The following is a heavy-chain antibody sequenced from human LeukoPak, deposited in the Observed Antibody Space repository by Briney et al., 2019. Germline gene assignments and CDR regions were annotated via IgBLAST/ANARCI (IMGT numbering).Heavy chain of an antibody. Sequence: ASVKVSCKASGYIFTGYYMHWVRQAPGQGLEWMGWISPTSGGTNYAQKFQGRVTMTRDTSISTAYMELSRLRSDDTAVYYCAREAYASGSFRTDYYYMDVWGKGTTVTISS. CDR1: GYIFTGYY. CDR2: ISPTSGGT. V-gene: IGHV1-2*02. J-gene: IGHJ6*03. CDR3: AREAYASGSFRTDYYYMDV. D-gene: IGHD3-10*01.